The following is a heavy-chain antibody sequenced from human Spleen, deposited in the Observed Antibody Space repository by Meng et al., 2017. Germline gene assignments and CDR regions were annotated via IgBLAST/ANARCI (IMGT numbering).Heavy chain of an antibody. D-gene: IGHD4-17*01. CDR2: ISRGGST. V-gene: IGHV3-53*04. CDR3: ARVNPGTVTTSYYYGMDV. Sequence: GVSLKLSRAASGFPVSSNYMRWVRQAPGKGLEWVSVISRGGSTYYADSVKGRFTISRHNSKNTLYLQMNSLRAEDTAVYYCARVNPGTVTTSYYYGMDVWGQGTTVTVSS. CDR1: GFPVSSNY. J-gene: IGHJ6*02.